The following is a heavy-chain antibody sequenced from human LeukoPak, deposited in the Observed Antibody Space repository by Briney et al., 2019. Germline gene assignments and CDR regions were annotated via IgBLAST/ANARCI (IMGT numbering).Heavy chain of an antibody. CDR3: AKDYTVTGYYYYYYMDV. CDR1: GFTFSSYA. D-gene: IGHD4-17*01. V-gene: IGHV3-23*01. J-gene: IGHJ6*03. Sequence: GGSLRLSCAASGFTFSSYAMSWVRQAPGKGLEWVSAISGSGGSTYYADSVKGRFTISRDNSKNTLYLQMSSLRAEDTAVYYCAKDYTVTGYYYYYYMDVWGKGTTVTVSS. CDR2: ISGSGGST.